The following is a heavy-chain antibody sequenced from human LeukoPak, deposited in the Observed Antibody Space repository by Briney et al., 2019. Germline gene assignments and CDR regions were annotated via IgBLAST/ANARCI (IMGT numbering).Heavy chain of an antibody. Sequence: GGSLRLSCSASRFTFSSYAMHWVRQAPGKGLEYVSAISSNGGSTYYADSVKGRFTISRDNSKNTLYLQMSSLRAEDTAVYYCARVTFGSGSYTPFDPWGQGTLVTVSS. CDR2: ISSNGGST. J-gene: IGHJ5*02. V-gene: IGHV3-64D*06. D-gene: IGHD3-10*01. CDR1: RFTFSSYA. CDR3: ARVTFGSGSYTPFDP.